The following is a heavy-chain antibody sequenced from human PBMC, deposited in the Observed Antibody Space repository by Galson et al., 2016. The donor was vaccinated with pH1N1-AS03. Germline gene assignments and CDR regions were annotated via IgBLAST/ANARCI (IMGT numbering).Heavy chain of an antibody. V-gene: IGHV4-4*07. CDR2: SS. J-gene: IGHJ4*02. CDR3: ARDYRWAFDY. Sequence: SSSYNPSLKSRVTMSLDTSKNQLSLKLSSVTAADTAVYYCARDYRWAFDYWGQGTLVTVSS. D-gene: IGHD3-16*02.